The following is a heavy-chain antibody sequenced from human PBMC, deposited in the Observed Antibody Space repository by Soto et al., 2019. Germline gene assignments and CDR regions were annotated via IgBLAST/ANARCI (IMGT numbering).Heavy chain of an antibody. V-gene: IGHV3-21*01. D-gene: IGHD1-1*01. CDR3: ARGGGTGTEQYYFDY. J-gene: IGHJ4*02. CDR2: ISSSSSYI. Sequence: GGSLRLSCAASGFTLSRCRLNWVRQAPGKGLEWVSSISSSSSYIYYADSVKGRFTISRDNAKNSLYLQMNGLRAEDTAVYYCARGGGTGTEQYYFDYWGQGTLVTVSS. CDR1: GFTLSRCR.